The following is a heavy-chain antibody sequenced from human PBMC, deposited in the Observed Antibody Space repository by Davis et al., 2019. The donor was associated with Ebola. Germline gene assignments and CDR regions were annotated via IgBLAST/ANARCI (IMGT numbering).Heavy chain of an antibody. Sequence: GESLKISCAASGFVFRNYVMRWVRQAPGKGLEWVSTLGTSADTYYADSVKGRFTISRDNSKNTLYLQMNGLRVEDTATYYCAKDTSNIWFDIWGQGTNVTVSS. CDR2: LGTSADT. J-gene: IGHJ3*02. CDR1: GFVFRNYV. CDR3: AKDTSNIWFDI. V-gene: IGHV3-23*01. D-gene: IGHD1-26*01.